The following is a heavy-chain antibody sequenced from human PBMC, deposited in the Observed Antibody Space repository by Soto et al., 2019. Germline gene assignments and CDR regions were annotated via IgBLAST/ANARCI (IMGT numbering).Heavy chain of an antibody. CDR1: GYTFTGPY. V-gene: IGHV1-2*02. J-gene: IGHJ6*02. Sequence: ASVKVSCKASGYTFTGPYIHWVRQAPGQGLEWMGWINPNSGGTDFAQKFQGRVTMTRDTSISTVYMELNSLRSDDTGVYYCARDFRTIRHGVDVWGQGTVVTVSS. CDR2: INPNSGGT. CDR3: ARDFRTIRHGVDV.